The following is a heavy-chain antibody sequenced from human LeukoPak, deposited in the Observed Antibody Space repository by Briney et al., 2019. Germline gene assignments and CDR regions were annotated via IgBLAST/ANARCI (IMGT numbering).Heavy chain of an antibody. V-gene: IGHV3-74*01. J-gene: IGHJ4*02. D-gene: IGHD3-10*01. CDR3: AKDSLFGGLLLLPYFDY. Sequence: GGSLRLSCAASGFTFGSYWMHWVRQAPGKGLVWVSRINSDGSSTSYADSVKGRFTISRDNAKNTLYLQMNSLRAEDTALYYCAKDSLFGGLLLLPYFDYWGQGTLVTVSS. CDR2: INSDGSST. CDR1: GFTFGSYW.